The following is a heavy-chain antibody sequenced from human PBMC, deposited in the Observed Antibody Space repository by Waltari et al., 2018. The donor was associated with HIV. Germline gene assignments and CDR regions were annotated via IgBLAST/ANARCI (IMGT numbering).Heavy chain of an antibody. CDR3: ARTLTLTFDPFDI. D-gene: IGHD7-27*01. V-gene: IGHV1-69-2*01. J-gene: IGHJ3*02. Sequence: EVQLEQPGAAVNKPGATVKISCKISGYPFTDYYIHWIQQAPGRGREWVGLVDPEDGEPRFSEKFRDRVTITADRSTDTAYLELSSLTSDDTAIYYCARTLTLTFDPFDIWGQGTMVVVSS. CDR1: GYPFTDYY. CDR2: VDPEDGEP.